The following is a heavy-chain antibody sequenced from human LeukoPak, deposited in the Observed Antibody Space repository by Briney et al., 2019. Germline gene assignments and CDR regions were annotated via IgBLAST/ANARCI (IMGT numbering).Heavy chain of an antibody. D-gene: IGHD4-23*01. J-gene: IGHJ4*02. CDR3: ARDPVNYGGNSGGGDY. CDR1: GFTLRSYT. V-gene: IGHV3-21*04. Sequence: GGSLRLSCAASGFTLRSYTMNWVRQAPGKGLEWVSSIGISSNKIYYADSVKGRFIISRDNAKNSVYLQMNSLRAEDTAVYYCARDPVNYGGNSGGGDYWGQGTLVTVSS. CDR2: IGISSNKI.